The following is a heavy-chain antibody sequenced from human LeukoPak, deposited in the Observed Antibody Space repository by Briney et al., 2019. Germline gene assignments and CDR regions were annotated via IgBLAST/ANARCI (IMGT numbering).Heavy chain of an antibody. V-gene: IGHV3-30-3*01. CDR2: ISYDGSNK. CDR1: GFTFSSYA. J-gene: IGHJ1*01. D-gene: IGHD4-11*01. Sequence: GGSLRLSCAASGFTFSSYAMHWVRQAPGKGLEWVAVISYDGSNKYYADSVKGRFTISRDNAKNSLYLQMNSLRDEDTAVYYCARIMTTVPATWGQGTLVTVSS. CDR3: ARIMTTVPAT.